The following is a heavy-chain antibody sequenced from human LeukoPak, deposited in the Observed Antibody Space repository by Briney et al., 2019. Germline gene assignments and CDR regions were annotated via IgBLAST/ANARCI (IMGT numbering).Heavy chain of an antibody. J-gene: IGHJ4*02. Sequence: KPSETLSLTCAVSGYSISSGYYWGWIRQPPGKGLEWIGSIYHSGSTYYNPSLKSRVTISVDTSKNQFSLKLSSVTAADTAVYYCARHLNVLIVVVPAAIDYWGQGTLVTVSS. CDR2: IYHSGST. V-gene: IGHV4-38-2*01. D-gene: IGHD2-2*01. CDR1: GYSISSGYY. CDR3: ARHLNVLIVVVPAAIDY.